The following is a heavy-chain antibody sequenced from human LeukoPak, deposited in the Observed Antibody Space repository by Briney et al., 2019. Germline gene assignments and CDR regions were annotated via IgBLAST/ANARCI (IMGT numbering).Heavy chain of an antibody. CDR1: RFTFSRFS. CDR2: ISRSGRTI. D-gene: IGHD1/OR15-1a*01. V-gene: IGHV3-48*02. CDR3: ARDTEHLYLAFDY. J-gene: IGHJ4*02. Sequence: GGSLRLSCAASRFTFSRFSMNGVRQAPGKGLVWGSYISRSGRTIYYADSVRGRFTIPSDNAKNTLYLQMNSLRDDDTAVYSCARDTEHLYLAFDYWGQGTLVTVSS.